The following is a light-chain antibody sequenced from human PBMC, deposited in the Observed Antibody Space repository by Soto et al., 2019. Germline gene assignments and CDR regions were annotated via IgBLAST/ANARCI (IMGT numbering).Light chain of an antibody. CDR3: AAWDYTLNAYV. V-gene: IGLV1-44*01. CDR1: SXNIGSNT. J-gene: IGLJ1*01. CDR2: SNN. Sequence: QSVLTQPPSTSGTPGQRVTFSCSGGSXNIGSNTVNWYQHLPGTAPKLLIYSNNQRPSGVPDRFSGSKSGTSASLAVSGLQSEDEADYYCAAWDYTLNAYVFGTGTKVTVL.